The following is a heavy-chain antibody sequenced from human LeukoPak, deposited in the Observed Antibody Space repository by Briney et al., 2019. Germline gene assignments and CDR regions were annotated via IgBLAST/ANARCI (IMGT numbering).Heavy chain of an antibody. CDR1: GFSFSSYY. CDR3: VRENHGSFDY. J-gene: IGHJ4*02. V-gene: IGHV3-21*01. Sequence: PGGSLRLSCAASGFSFSSYYVNWVRQAPGKGLEWVSCISSSSTYKYYADSVRGRFAISRDNAKNSLYLQMNSLRAEDTAVYYCVRENHGSFDYWGQGSLATVSS. CDR2: ISSSSTYK. D-gene: IGHD1-14*01.